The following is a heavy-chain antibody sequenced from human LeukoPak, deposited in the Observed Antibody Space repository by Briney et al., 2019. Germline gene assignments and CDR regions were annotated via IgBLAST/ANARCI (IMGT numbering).Heavy chain of an antibody. CDR2: INHSGST. J-gene: IGHJ4*02. Sequence: SETLSLTCAVYGGSFSGYYWSWIRQPPRKGLEWIGEINHSGSTNYNPSLKSRVTVSLDTSKNQFSLKLSSVTAADTAVYYCARGGSSSASSGAEGYWGQGTLVTVSS. CDR1: GGSFSGYY. CDR3: ARGGSSSASSGAEGY. D-gene: IGHD6-13*01. V-gene: IGHV4-34*01.